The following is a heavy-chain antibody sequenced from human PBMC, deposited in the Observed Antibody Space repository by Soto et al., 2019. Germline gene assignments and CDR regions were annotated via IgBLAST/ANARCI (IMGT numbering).Heavy chain of an antibody. D-gene: IGHD2-2*01. Sequence: QVQLVESGGGVIQTGRSLRLSCAASGFTFSSYGMHWVRQAPGKGLEWVAVISYDGSNKYYADSVKGRFTISRDNSKNTLYLQMNSLRAEDTAVYYCAKDPRYCSSTSCYDIWGQGTMVTVSS. CDR3: AKDPRYCSSTSCYDI. CDR2: ISYDGSNK. J-gene: IGHJ3*02. V-gene: IGHV3-30*18. CDR1: GFTFSSYG.